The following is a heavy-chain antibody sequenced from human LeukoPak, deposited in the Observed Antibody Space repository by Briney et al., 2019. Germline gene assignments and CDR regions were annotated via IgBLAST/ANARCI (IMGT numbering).Heavy chain of an antibody. J-gene: IGHJ4*02. CDR3: ASLSPDSSGYYYYSDY. D-gene: IGHD3-22*01. CDR2: ISSSGSTI. CDR1: GFTFSSYE. Sequence: GGSLRLSCAASGFTFSSYEMNWVRQAPGKGLEWVSYISSSGSTIYYADSVKGRFTISRDNAKNSLYLQMNSLRAEDTAVYYCASLSPDSSGYYYYSDYWGQGTLVTVSS. V-gene: IGHV3-48*03.